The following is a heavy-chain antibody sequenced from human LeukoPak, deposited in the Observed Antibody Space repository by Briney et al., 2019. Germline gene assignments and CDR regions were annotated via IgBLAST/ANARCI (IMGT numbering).Heavy chain of an antibody. J-gene: IGHJ4*02. V-gene: IGHV3-7*05. CDR2: IKQDGSET. CDR3: AKANWGSGY. CDR1: GFTFSSYW. Sequence: PGGSLRLSCAASGFTFSSYWMSWLRQAPGKGLEWVANIKQDGSETYYVDSVKGRFTISRDNSKNTLDLQMNSLRAEDTAVYYCAKANWGSGYWGQGTLVTVSS. D-gene: IGHD7-27*01.